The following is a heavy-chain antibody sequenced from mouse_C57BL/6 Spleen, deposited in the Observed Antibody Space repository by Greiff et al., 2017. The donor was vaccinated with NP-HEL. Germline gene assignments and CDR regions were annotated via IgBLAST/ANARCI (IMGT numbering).Heavy chain of an antibody. CDR1: GFTFSSYA. CDR3: ASYGNLYFDV. V-gene: IGHV5-4*01. D-gene: IGHD2-1*01. J-gene: IGHJ1*03. CDR2: ISDGGSYT. Sequence: EVQVVESGGGLVKPGGSLKLSCAASGFTFSSYAMSWVRQTPEKRLEWVATISDGGSYTYYPDNVKGRFTISRDNAKNNLYLQMSHLKSEDTAMYYCASYGNLYFDVWGTGTTVTVSS.